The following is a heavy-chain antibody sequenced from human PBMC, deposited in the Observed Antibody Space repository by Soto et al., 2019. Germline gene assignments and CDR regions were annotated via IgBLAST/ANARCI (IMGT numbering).Heavy chain of an antibody. V-gene: IGHV4-30-4*01. CDR2: IYYSGST. J-gene: IGHJ4*02. CDR1: GGSISSGDYY. CDR3: ARAGIADY. D-gene: IGHD6-13*01. Sequence: SETLSLTCTVSGGSISSGDYYWSWIRQPPGKGLEWIGYIYYSGSTYYNPSLKSRVTISVDTSMNQFSLKLISVTAADTAVYYCARAGIADYWGQGTLVTVSS.